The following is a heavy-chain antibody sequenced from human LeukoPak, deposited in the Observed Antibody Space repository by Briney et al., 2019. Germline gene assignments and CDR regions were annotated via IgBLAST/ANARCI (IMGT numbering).Heavy chain of an antibody. Sequence: GESLKISCEVSGYNFNSYWIGWVRQMPGKGLEWMGIIFPGDSQTRNSPPFQGQVTTSADKSINTAYLQWSSLKASDTGIYYCARVSRTTLPGHYFDYWGQGTLVTVSS. CDR2: IFPGDSQT. CDR1: GYNFNSYW. D-gene: IGHD4-17*01. J-gene: IGHJ4*02. V-gene: IGHV5-51*01. CDR3: ARVSRTTLPGHYFDY.